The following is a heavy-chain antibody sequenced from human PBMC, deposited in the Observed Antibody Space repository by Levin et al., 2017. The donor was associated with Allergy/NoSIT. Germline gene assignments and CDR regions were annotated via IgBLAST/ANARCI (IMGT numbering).Heavy chain of an antibody. Sequence: GSLRLSCTVSGASISSSYFYWAWLRQPPGKGLESIGSISYSGSTHYNPSLESRVTISRDTSKNQFSLKLTSVTAADTALYYCARLPTGFPNWFDPWGQGTLVTVSS. D-gene: IGHD3-3*01. CDR2: ISYSGST. J-gene: IGHJ5*02. CDR3: ARLPTGFPNWFDP. V-gene: IGHV4-39*01. CDR1: GASISSSYFY.